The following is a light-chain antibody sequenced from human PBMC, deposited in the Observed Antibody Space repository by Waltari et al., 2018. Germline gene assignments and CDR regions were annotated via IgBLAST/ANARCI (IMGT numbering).Light chain of an antibody. CDR3: QQANSFPWT. CDR2: AAS. CDR1: QGISIW. J-gene: IGKJ1*01. V-gene: IGKV1-12*01. Sequence: DIQMPQSPSSASASVGERVTITCRASQGISIWLAWYQQKPGKAPKLLIYAASSLQSGVPSRFSGSGSGTDFTLTISSLQPEDFATYYCQQANSFPWTFGQGTKVEIK.